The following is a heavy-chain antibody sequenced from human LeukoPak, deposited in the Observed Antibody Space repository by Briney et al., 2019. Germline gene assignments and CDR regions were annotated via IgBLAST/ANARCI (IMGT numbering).Heavy chain of an antibody. D-gene: IGHD1-26*01. Sequence: SVKVSCKASGGTFSSYAISWVRQAPGQGLEWMGGIIPIFGTANYAQKFQGRVTITTDESTSTAYMELSSLRSEYTAVYYCARGGMGATLPLYYWSQGTLVTVSS. CDR3: ARGGMGATLPLYY. J-gene: IGHJ4*02. CDR1: GGTFSSYA. CDR2: IIPIFGTA. V-gene: IGHV1-69*05.